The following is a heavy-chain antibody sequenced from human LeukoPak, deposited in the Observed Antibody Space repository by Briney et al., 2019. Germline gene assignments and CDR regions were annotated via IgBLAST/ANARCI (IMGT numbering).Heavy chain of an antibody. CDR3: ARVPTLSYYYDSSGYCDY. CDR1: GGTFSSYA. D-gene: IGHD3-22*01. Sequence: SVKVSCKASGGTFSSYAISWVRQAPGQGLEWMGGIIPIFGTANYAQKFQGRVTITADESTSTACMELSSLRSEDTAVYYCARVPTLSYYYDSSGYCDYWGQGTLVTVSS. V-gene: IGHV1-69*13. J-gene: IGHJ4*02. CDR2: IIPIFGTA.